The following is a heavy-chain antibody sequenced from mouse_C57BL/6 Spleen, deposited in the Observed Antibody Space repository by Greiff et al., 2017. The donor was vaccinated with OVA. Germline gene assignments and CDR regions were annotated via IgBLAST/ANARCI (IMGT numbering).Heavy chain of an antibody. V-gene: IGHV1-39*01. J-gene: IGHJ3*01. CDR1: GYSFTDYN. D-gene: IGHD1-1*01. CDR3: ARSLFYAERGSWFAY. Sequence: EVQLQQSGPELVKPGASVKISCKASGYSFTDYNMNWVKQSNGKSLEWIGVINPNYGTTSYNQKFKGKATLTVDQSSSTAYMQLYSLTSEDSAVYYCARSLFYAERGSWFAYWGQGTLVTVSA. CDR2: INPNYGTT.